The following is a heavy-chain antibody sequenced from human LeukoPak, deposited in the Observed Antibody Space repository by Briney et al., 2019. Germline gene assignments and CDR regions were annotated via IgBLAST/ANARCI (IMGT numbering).Heavy chain of an antibody. J-gene: IGHJ4*02. Sequence: SETLSLTCTVSGGSISSSSYYWGWIRQPPGKGLEWIGGIYYRGSTYYNPSLKSRVTISVDTSKNQFSLKLSSVTAADTAVYYCARLPRDDFWSNFFDYWGQGTLVTVSS. V-gene: IGHV4-39*01. CDR3: ARLPRDDFWSNFFDY. CDR2: IYYRGST. D-gene: IGHD3-3*01. CDR1: GGSISSSSYY.